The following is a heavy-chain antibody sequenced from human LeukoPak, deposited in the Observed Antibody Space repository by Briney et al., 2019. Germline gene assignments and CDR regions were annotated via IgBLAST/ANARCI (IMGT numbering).Heavy chain of an antibody. V-gene: IGHV1-18*01. CDR2: ISAYNGST. J-gene: IGHJ6*03. CDR1: GYTFTSYG. Sequence: ASVKVSCKASGYTFTSYGISWVRQAPGQGLEWMGWISAYNGSTNYAQKLQGRVTMTTDTSTSTAYMELRSLRSDDTAVYYCARGWSSGYYYYYYYYMDVWGKGTTVTVSS. CDR3: ARGWSSGYYYYYYYYMDV. D-gene: IGHD3-22*01.